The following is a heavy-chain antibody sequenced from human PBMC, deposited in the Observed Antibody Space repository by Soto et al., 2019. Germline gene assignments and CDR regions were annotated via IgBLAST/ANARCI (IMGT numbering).Heavy chain of an antibody. CDR2: ISGSGGST. Sequence: EVQLLESGGGLVQPGGSLRLSCAASGFTFSSYAMSWVRQAPGKGLEWVSAISGSGGSTYYADSVKGRFTISRDNSKNTLYLQMNSLRAEDTAVYYCAKFLGFGESNYYYYYMAVWGKGTTVTVSS. D-gene: IGHD3-10*01. CDR3: AKFLGFGESNYYYYYMAV. V-gene: IGHV3-23*01. J-gene: IGHJ6*03. CDR1: GFTFSSYA.